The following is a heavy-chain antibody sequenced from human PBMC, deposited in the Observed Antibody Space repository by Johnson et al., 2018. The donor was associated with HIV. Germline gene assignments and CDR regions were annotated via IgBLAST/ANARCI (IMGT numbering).Heavy chain of an antibody. J-gene: IGHJ3*01. V-gene: IGHV3-9*01. CDR2: ISWNSGSI. D-gene: IGHD3-10*01. CDR3: AKDMVPWFGEFPCAFDALDF. CDR1: GFRFDDYA. Sequence: VQLVESGGGVVQPGGSLRLSCAASGFRFDDYAMHWVRQVSGKGLEWVSGISWNSGSIGYGDSVKGRFTISRDNGKDSLYLQMNSLTNEDTGIYYCAKDMVPWFGEFPCAFDALDFWGQGTVVTVSS.